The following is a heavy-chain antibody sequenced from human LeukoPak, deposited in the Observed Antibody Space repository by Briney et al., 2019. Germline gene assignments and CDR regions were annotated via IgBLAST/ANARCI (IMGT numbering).Heavy chain of an antibody. CDR2: MSPNSGDT. CDR1: GYTFTSYD. J-gene: IGHJ4*02. Sequence: ASVKVSCKASGYTFTSYDFNWVRQATGQRSEWMRWMSPNSGDTGYAQKFQDRVTMTRNTSISTAYMELSSLRSDDTAVYYCARGPPNWGYDYWGPGTLVTVSS. V-gene: IGHV1-8*01. CDR3: ARGPPNWGYDY. D-gene: IGHD7-27*01.